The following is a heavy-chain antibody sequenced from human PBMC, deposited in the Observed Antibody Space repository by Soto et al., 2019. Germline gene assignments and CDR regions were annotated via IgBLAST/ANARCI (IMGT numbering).Heavy chain of an antibody. CDR3: AKGLEQWLTRGGAFDI. Sequence: VQLVESGGGVVQPGRSLRLSCAASGFTFSSYGMHWVRQAPGKGLEWVAVISYDGSNKYYADSVKGRFTISRDNSKNTLYLQMNSLRAEDTAVYYCAKGLEQWLTRGGAFDIWGQGTMVTVSS. D-gene: IGHD6-19*01. CDR1: GFTFSSYG. V-gene: IGHV3-30*18. CDR2: ISYDGSNK. J-gene: IGHJ3*02.